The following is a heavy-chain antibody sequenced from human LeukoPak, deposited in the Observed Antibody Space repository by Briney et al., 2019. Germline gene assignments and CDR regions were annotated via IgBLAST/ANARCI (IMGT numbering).Heavy chain of an antibody. D-gene: IGHD3-3*01. CDR1: GFTFSSYG. Sequence: PGGSLRLSCAASGFTFSSYGMHWVRQAPGKGLEWVAVISYDGSNKYYADSVKGRFTISRDNSKNTLYLQMNSLRAEDTAVYYCAELSGPLDYWGQGTLVTVSS. J-gene: IGHJ4*02. V-gene: IGHV3-30*18. CDR3: AELSGPLDY. CDR2: ISYDGSNK.